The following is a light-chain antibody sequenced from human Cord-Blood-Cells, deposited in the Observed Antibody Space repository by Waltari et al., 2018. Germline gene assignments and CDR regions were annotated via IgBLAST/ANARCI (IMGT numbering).Light chain of an antibody. J-gene: IGKJ1*01. CDR3: QQRSNWPPTWT. Sequence: EIVLTQSPATLSLSPGERATLSCRASQSVSSYLAWYQQKPGQAPRLRIYDASNRATGIPARFSCSGSGTDFTLTISSLEPEDFAVYYCQQRSNWPPTWTFGQGTKVEIK. V-gene: IGKV3-11*01. CDR1: QSVSSY. CDR2: DAS.